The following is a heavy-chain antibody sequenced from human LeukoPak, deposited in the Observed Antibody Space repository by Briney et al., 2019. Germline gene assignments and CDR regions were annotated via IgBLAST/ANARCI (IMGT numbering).Heavy chain of an antibody. CDR3: ARDGLVAPGGWFDP. V-gene: IGHV3-74*01. J-gene: IGHJ5*02. D-gene: IGHD2-8*02. CDR1: GFPFSSYW. Sequence: GGSLGLSCAASGFPFSSYWMHWVRQAPGKGLLWVSSINTDGSSTYYADFVKGRFTISRDNAKNTLFLQMNSLRAEDTAVYHCARDGLVAPGGWFDPWGQGTLVTVSS. CDR2: INTDGSST.